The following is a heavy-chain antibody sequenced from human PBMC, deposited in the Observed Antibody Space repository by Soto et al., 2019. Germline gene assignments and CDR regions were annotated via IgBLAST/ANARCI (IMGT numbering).Heavy chain of an antibody. Sequence: GGSLRLSCAASRFTFSKYWMHWVRQAPGKGLVWVSRINSDGSTTIYADSVEGRFTISRDNAKNTLYLQMNGLRAEDTAVYYCAMGAPDYWGQGTLVTVS. CDR2: INSDGSTT. D-gene: IGHD1-26*01. CDR1: RFTFSKYW. J-gene: IGHJ4*02. CDR3: AMGAPDY. V-gene: IGHV3-74*01.